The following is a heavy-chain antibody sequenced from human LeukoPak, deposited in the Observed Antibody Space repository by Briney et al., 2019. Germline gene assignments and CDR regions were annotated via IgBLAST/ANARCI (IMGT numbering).Heavy chain of an antibody. V-gene: IGHV4-30-2*01. CDR1: GGSISSGGYY. CDR3: ARDPSSGRYWYFDL. Sequence: PSETLSLTCTVSGGSISSGGYYWSWIRQPPGKGLEWIGYTYHSGSTYYNPSLKSRVTISVDRSKNQFSLKLSSVTAADTAVYYCARDPSSGRYWYFDLWGRGTLVTVSS. D-gene: IGHD6-19*01. CDR2: TYHSGST. J-gene: IGHJ2*01.